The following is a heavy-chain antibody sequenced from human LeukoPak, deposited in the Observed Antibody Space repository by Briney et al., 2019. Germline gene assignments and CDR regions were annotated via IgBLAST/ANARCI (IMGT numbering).Heavy chain of an antibody. V-gene: IGHV4-31*03. CDR3: ARGADTAMVIAYYFDY. J-gene: IGHJ4*02. CDR1: GGSISSGGYY. CDR2: IYYSGST. D-gene: IGHD5-18*01. Sequence: SQTLSLTCTVSGGSISSGGYYWSWIRQHPGKGLEWNGYIYYSGSTYYNPSLKSRVTISVDTSKNQFSLKLSSVTAADTAVYYCARGADTAMVIAYYFDYWGQGTLVTVSS.